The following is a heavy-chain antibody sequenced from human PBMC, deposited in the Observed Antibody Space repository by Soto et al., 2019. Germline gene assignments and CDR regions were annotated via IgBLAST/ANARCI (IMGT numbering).Heavy chain of an antibody. CDR1: GGSISSSSYY. Sequence: SETLSLTCTVSGGSISSSSYYWGWIRQPPGKGLEWIGSIYYSGSTNYNPSLKSRVTISVDTSKNQFSLKLSSVTAADTAVYYCARGAERPYNWNYDFWFDPWGQGTLVTVSS. V-gene: IGHV4-39*07. CDR2: IYYSGST. J-gene: IGHJ5*02. CDR3: ARGAERPYNWNYDFWFDP. D-gene: IGHD1-7*01.